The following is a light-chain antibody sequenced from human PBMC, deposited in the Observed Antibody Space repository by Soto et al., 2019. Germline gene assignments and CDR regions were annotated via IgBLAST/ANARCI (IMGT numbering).Light chain of an antibody. CDR1: SSDVGSYNL. V-gene: IGLV2-23*01. CDR3: CSYAGSSTSVV. J-gene: IGLJ2*01. CDR2: EGS. Sequence: QSALTQPASVSGSPGQSITISCTGTSSDVGSYNLVSWYQQHPGKAPKLMIYEGSKRPSGVSNRFSGSKSGNTASLTISGLLAEDEADYYCCSYAGSSTSVVFGGGTKVTVL.